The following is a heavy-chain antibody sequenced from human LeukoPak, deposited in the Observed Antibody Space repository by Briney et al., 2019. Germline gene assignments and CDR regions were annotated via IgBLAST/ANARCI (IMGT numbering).Heavy chain of an antibody. Sequence: GGSLRLSCAASGFTFSSYAMSWVRQAPGKGLEWVSAISGGGGSTYYADSVKGRFTISRDNSKNTLYLQMNSLRAEDTAVYYCAKRGRRIYYFDYWGQGTLVTVSS. CDR1: GFTFSSYA. CDR2: ISGGGGST. J-gene: IGHJ4*02. CDR3: AKRGRRIYYFDY. D-gene: IGHD2-15*01. V-gene: IGHV3-23*01.